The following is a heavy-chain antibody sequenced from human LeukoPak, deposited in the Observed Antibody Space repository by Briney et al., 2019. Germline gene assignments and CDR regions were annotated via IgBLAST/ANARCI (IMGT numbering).Heavy chain of an antibody. D-gene: IGHD6-19*01. V-gene: IGHV3-33*01. CDR1: GFTFSSYG. CDR3: ARWLALEDLYYGMDV. CDR2: IWYDGSNK. Sequence: GGSLRLSYAASGFTFSSYGMHWVRQAPGKGLEWVAVIWYDGSNKYYADSVKGRFTISRDNSKNTLYLQMNSLRAEDTAVYYCARWLALEDLYYGMDVWGQGTTVTVSS. J-gene: IGHJ6*02.